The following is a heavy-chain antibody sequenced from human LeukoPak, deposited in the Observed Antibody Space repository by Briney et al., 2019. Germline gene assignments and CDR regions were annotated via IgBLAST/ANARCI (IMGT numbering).Heavy chain of an antibody. J-gene: IGHJ4*02. CDR2: INPNSGGT. V-gene: IGHV1-2*02. CDR1: GYTFTDYY. D-gene: IGHD1-26*01. CDR3: AREGPIVGATHLDDH. Sequence: ASVKVSCKASGYTFTDYYVHWVRQAPGQGLEWMGWINPNSGGTNYAQKFQGRVTMTRDTSISTAYMELSRLRSDDTAVYYCAREGPIVGATHLDDHWGQGTRVTVSS.